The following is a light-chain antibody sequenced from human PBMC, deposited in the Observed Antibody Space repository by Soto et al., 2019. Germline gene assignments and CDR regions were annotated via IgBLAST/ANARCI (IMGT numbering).Light chain of an antibody. CDR2: DVS. V-gene: IGLV2-14*03. CDR1: NSDVGAYNY. Sequence: QSALTQPASVSGSPGQSITISCTGTNSDVGAYNYVSWYQQHPGKAPKLVIYDVSNRPSGVSDRFSGSKSGNTASLTISGLQTEDEADYYCSSYTSSTTPRVAFGGGTKLTVL. J-gene: IGLJ2*01. CDR3: SSYTSSTTPRVA.